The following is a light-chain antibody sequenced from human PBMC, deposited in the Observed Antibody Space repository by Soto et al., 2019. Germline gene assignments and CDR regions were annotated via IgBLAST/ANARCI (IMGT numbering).Light chain of an antibody. Sequence: ESVLTQSPGTLSLSPGERATLSCRASQSVSSSYLAWYQQKPGQPPRLLIYGASSRATGIPDRFSGSGSGTDFTLTISRLEPEDFAVYYCHQRKSWPRTFGQGTKVDIK. CDR2: GAS. V-gene: IGKV3D-20*02. CDR1: QSVSSSY. CDR3: HQRKSWPRT. J-gene: IGKJ1*01.